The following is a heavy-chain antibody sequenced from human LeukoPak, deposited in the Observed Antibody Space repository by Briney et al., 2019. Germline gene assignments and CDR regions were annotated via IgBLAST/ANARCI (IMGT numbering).Heavy chain of an antibody. CDR2: MFTNGAS. J-gene: IGHJ6*03. CDR3: ARGVYYYYHMDV. Sequence: SETLSLTCRVSGGSMNNYYWSWIRQPAGRGLQWIGRMFTNGASNYNPSLKSRVTMAVDTSKNQVSLTLNSATAADTAVYYCARGVYYYYHMDVWGKGTTVTVSS. CDR1: GGSMNNYY. V-gene: IGHV4-4*07.